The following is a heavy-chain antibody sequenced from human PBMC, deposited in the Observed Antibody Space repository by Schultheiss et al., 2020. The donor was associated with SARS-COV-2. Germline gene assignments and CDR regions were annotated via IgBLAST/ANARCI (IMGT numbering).Heavy chain of an antibody. D-gene: IGHD2-2*01. V-gene: IGHV3-66*01. CDR2: IYSGGST. CDR3: ATCPPGSTMGYNDAFAI. Sequence: GESLKISCAASGFTVSSNYMTWVRQAPGKGLEWVSLIYSGGSTYYADSVKGRFTISRDNSKNTLYLQMNSLRDEDTAVYFCATCPPGSTMGYNDAFAIWGQGTMVTVSS. J-gene: IGHJ3*02. CDR1: GFTVSSNY.